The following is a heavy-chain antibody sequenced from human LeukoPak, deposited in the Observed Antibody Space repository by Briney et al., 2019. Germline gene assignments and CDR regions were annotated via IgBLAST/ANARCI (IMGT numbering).Heavy chain of an antibody. V-gene: IGHV1-18*01. CDR3: ASSEGVTTLIWTDY. CDR2: ISAYNGNT. Sequence: ASVKVSCKASGYTFTSYGISWVRQAPGQGLEWMGWISAYNGNTNYAQKFQGRVTITADKSTSTAYMELSSLRSEDTAVYYCASSEGVTTLIWTDYWGQGTLVTVSS. D-gene: IGHD4-17*01. CDR1: GYTFTSYG. J-gene: IGHJ4*02.